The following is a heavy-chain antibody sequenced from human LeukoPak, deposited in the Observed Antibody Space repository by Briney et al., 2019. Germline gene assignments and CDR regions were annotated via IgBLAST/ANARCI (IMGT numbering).Heavy chain of an antibody. J-gene: IGHJ1*01. CDR1: GGSIRSGGYY. Sequence: SQTLSLTCTVSGGSIRSGGYYWSWIRQHPGKGLEWIGYIYYSGSTYYNPSLKSRVTISVDTSKNQFSLKLSSVTAADTAVYYCARDEAAAGTFQHWGQGTLVTVSS. CDR2: IYYSGST. V-gene: IGHV4-31*03. D-gene: IGHD6-13*01. CDR3: ARDEAAAGTFQH.